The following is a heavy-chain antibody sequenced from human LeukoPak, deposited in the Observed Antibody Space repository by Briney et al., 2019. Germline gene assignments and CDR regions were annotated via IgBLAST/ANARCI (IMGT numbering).Heavy chain of an antibody. V-gene: IGHV4-34*01. J-gene: IGHJ3*01. D-gene: IGHD3-22*01. CDR2: INHSGST. CDR1: GGSFSGYY. Sequence: SETLSLTCAVYGGSFSGYYWSWIRQPPGKGLEWIGEINHSGSTNYNPSLKSRVTISVDTSKNQFSLKLSSVTAADTAVYYCARRARYYYDSSGYLSWGQGTMVTVSS. CDR3: ARRARYYYDSSGYLS.